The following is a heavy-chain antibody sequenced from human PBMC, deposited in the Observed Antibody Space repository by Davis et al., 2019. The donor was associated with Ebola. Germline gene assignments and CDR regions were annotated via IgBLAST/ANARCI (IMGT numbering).Heavy chain of an antibody. V-gene: IGHV3-23*01. D-gene: IGHD2-2*01. CDR2: ISGSGGSK. CDR1: GFTFSSYA. CDR3: ARGLIGTKGDLREGY. J-gene: IGHJ4*02. Sequence: PSGSLSLSCAASGFTFSSYALSWVRQAPGKGLEWVSAISGSGGSKYYADSVKGLFTISRDNSKHTLYLQMNSLRAEDTAVYYCARGLIGTKGDLREGYWGQGTLVTVSS.